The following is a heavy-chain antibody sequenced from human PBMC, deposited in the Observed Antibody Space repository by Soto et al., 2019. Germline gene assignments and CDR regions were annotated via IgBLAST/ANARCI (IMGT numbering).Heavy chain of an antibody. Sequence: QVQLVQSGAEVKKPGASVKVSCKTSGYTFNEYYIHWMRQVPGQGPEWMGWINPNSGGTKLAKNFQGGKTTTSATSITTSYRELSRLISDDTAGYYCARRLGGGGDYFYGMDVWGQGTAVTVSS. D-gene: IGHD3-10*01. V-gene: IGHV1-2*02. CDR2: INPNSGGT. CDR3: ARRLGGGGDYFYGMDV. J-gene: IGHJ6*02. CDR1: GYTFNEYY.